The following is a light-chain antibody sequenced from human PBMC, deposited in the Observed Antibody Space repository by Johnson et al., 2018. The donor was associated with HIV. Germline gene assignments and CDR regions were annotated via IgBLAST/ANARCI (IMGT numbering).Light chain of an antibody. CDR1: SSNIGNNY. CDR3: KTWDSRLSVGHV. CDR2: ENN. V-gene: IGLV1-51*02. Sequence: QSVLTQPPSVSAAPGQKVTISCSGSSSNIGNNYVSWYQQLPGTAPKLLIYENNKRPSGIPDRFSGSKSGTSATLGITGLQTGDEADYYCKTWDSRLSVGHVFGTGTKVTVL. J-gene: IGLJ1*01.